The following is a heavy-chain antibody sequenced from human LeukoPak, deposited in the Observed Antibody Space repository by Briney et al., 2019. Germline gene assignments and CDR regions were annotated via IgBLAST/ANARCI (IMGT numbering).Heavy chain of an antibody. J-gene: IGHJ4*02. Sequence: GGSLRLSCAASGFTFSSYSMNWVRQAPGKGLEWVSFISTSSSYIYYADSVKGRFTISRDNAKNSLYLQMNSLRAEDTAVYYCARSPDWTHFDSWAQGTLVTVSS. CDR2: ISTSSSYI. V-gene: IGHV3-21*01. D-gene: IGHD3/OR15-3a*01. CDR1: GFTFSSYS. CDR3: ARSPDWTHFDS.